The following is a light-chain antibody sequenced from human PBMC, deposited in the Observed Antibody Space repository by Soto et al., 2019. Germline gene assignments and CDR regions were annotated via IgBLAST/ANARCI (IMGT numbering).Light chain of an antibody. CDR2: AVS. V-gene: IGLV2-14*03. CDR3: ISYTDRQSYL. Sequence: QSVLTQPGSVSGSPGQSITISCSGTSSDIGSYDHVAWYQQFPGQSPKLIIYAVSDRPSGVSDRFSGSKSGISASLTISGLQTEDEADYYCISYTDRQSYLFGTGTKVTVL. J-gene: IGLJ1*01. CDR1: SSDIGSYDH.